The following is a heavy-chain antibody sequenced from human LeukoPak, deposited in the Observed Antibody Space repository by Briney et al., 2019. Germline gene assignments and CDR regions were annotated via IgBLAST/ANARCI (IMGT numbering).Heavy chain of an antibody. J-gene: IGHJ6*03. CDR1: GYTFTSYD. Sequence: WASVKVSCKASGYTFTSYDINWVRQATGQGLEWMGWMNPNSGNTGYAQKFQGRVTITRNTPISTAYMELSSLRSEDTAVYYCARGSKARITAVVPAAIRWPRIYYYYMDVWGKGTTVTVSS. V-gene: IGHV1-8*03. CDR3: ARGSKARITAVVPAAIRWPRIYYYYMDV. CDR2: MNPNSGNT. D-gene: IGHD2-2*01.